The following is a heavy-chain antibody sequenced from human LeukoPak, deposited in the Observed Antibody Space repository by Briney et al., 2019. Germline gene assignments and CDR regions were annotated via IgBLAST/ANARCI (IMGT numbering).Heavy chain of an antibody. V-gene: IGHV4-59*12. J-gene: IGHJ5*02. Sequence: PSETLSLTCTVSGGSISSYYWSWIRQPPGKGLEWIGYIYYSGSTNYNPSLKSRVTISVDTSKNQFSLKLSSVTAADTAVYYCARGGRSRSYNWFDPWGQGTLVTVSS. CDR2: IYYSGST. CDR1: GGSISSYY. CDR3: ARGGRSRSYNWFDP.